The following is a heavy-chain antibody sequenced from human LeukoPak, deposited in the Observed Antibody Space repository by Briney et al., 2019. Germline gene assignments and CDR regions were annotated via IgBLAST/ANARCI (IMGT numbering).Heavy chain of an antibody. Sequence: SVKVSCKASGGTFSSYAISWVRQAPGQGLEWMGGIIPIFGTANYAQKFQGRVTITADKSTSTAYMELSSLRSGDTAVYYCARGYCSSTSCYAFDIWGQGTMVTVSS. J-gene: IGHJ3*02. D-gene: IGHD2-2*01. V-gene: IGHV1-69*06. CDR2: IIPIFGTA. CDR1: GGTFSSYA. CDR3: ARGYCSSTSCYAFDI.